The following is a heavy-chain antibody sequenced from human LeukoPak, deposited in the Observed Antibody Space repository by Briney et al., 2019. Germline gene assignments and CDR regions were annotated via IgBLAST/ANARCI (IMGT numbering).Heavy chain of an antibody. CDR1: GGSISSNNW. CDR2: IDHSGST. D-gene: IGHD6-13*01. J-gene: IGHJ4*02. CDR3: ARQRYGSTWYNYYFDS. V-gene: IGHV4-4*02. Sequence: PSETLSLTCAVSGGSISSNNWWSWVRQFPGKGLEWIGEIDHSGSTNYNPSLQSRVTISVDKTKNQFSLRLTSVTAADTAVYYCARQRYGSTWYNYYFDSWGQGTLVTVSS.